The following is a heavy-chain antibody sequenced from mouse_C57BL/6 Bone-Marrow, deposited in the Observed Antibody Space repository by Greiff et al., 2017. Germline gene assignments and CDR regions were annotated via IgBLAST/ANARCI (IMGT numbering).Heavy chain of an antibody. CDR3: ARSRGGSSFYYAMDY. Sequence: VKLQQPGAELVMPGASVKLSCKASGYTFTSYWMHWVKQRPGQGLEWIGEIDPSDSYTNYNQKFKGKSTLTVDKSSSTAYMQLSSLTSEDSAVYYCARSRGGSSFYYAMDYWGQGTSVTVSS. CDR2: IDPSDSYT. J-gene: IGHJ4*01. CDR1: GYTFTSYW. V-gene: IGHV1-69*01. D-gene: IGHD1-1*01.